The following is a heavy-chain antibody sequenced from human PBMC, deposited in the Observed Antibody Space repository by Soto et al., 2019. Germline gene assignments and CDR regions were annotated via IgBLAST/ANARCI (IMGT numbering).Heavy chain of an antibody. CDR3: ARDRSGITTVFDY. CDR1: GGSISSGDYY. Sequence: QVQLQESGPGLVKPSQTLSLTYTVSGGSISSGDYYWSWIRQPPGKGLEWIGYIYYSGSTYYNPSLKSRVTMSVDTSKNQFSLKLNSVTAADTGVYYCARDRSGITTVFDYWGQGTLVTVSS. V-gene: IGHV4-30-4*01. CDR2: IYYSGST. D-gene: IGHD2-2*01. J-gene: IGHJ4*02.